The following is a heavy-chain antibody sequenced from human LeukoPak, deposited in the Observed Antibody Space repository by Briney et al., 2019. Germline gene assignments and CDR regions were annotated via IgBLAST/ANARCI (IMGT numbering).Heavy chain of an antibody. V-gene: IGHV3-23*01. CDR3: AKDRTRGSYYKWNY. D-gene: IGHD1-26*01. CDR1: GFTVSSNY. CDR2: ISGSGGST. Sequence: GGSLRLSCAASGFTVSSNYMSWVRQAPGKGLEWVSAISGSGGSTYYADSVKGRFTISRDNSKNTLYLQMNSLRAEDTAVYYCAKDRTRGSYYKWNYWGQGTLVTVSS. J-gene: IGHJ4*02.